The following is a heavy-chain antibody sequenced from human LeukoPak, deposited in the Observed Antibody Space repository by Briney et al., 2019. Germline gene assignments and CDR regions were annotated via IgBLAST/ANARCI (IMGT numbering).Heavy chain of an antibody. Sequence: ASVKVSCKASGYTFINYEINWVRQATGQGLEWMGRTNPNSGNTGYAQKFQGRVTITRNTSISTAYMELSSLRSEDTAVYYCARGRSGQGQQLVRRYYYMDVWGKGTTVTVSS. D-gene: IGHD6-13*01. CDR3: ARGRSGQGQQLVRRYYYMDV. CDR2: TNPNSGNT. V-gene: IGHV1-8*03. J-gene: IGHJ6*03. CDR1: GYTFINYE.